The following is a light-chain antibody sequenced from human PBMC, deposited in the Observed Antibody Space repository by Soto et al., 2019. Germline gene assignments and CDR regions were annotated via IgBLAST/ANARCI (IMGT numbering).Light chain of an antibody. V-gene: IGLV1-47*02. CDR3: AAWDDSLSGQV. CDR2: NTN. J-gene: IGLJ3*02. Sequence: QSVLTQPPSASRTPGQRVTISCSGSSSNIQNNIVNWYQQLPGTAPKLLIYNTNQRPSGVPDRFSGSKSGTSASLAISGLRSGDEADYHCAAWDDSLSGQVFGGGTQLTVL. CDR1: SSNIQNNI.